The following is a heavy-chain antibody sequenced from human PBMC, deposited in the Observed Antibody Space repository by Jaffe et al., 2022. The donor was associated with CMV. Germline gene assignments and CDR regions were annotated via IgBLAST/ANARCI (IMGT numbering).Heavy chain of an antibody. CDR3: IRDAWGGAFDY. CDR2: IRSKSYGGTP. Sequence: EVQLVESGGGLVQPGRSLRLSCTSSGFAFGDSAMSWVRQAPGKGLEWVGLIRSKSYGGTPEYAASVKGRVTISRDDSKTIAYLQMDSLKSEDTAVYYCIRDAWGGAFDYWGQGTLVTVSS. D-gene: IGHD3-16*01. CDR1: GFAFGDSA. J-gene: IGHJ4*02. V-gene: IGHV3-49*04.